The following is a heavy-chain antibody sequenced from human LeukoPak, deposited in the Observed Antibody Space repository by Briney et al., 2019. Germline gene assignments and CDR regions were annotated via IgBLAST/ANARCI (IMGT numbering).Heavy chain of an antibody. CDR1: GFTFSSYS. CDR3: ARDPGSKPVSLDY. CDR2: ISSSSSYI. D-gene: IGHD5/OR15-5a*01. Sequence: SGGSLRLSCAASGFTFSSYSMKWVRQAPGKGLEWVSSISSSSSYIYYADSVKGRFTISRDNAKNSLYLQMNSLRAEDTAVYYCARDPGSKPVSLDYWGQGTLVTVSS. J-gene: IGHJ4*02. V-gene: IGHV3-21*01.